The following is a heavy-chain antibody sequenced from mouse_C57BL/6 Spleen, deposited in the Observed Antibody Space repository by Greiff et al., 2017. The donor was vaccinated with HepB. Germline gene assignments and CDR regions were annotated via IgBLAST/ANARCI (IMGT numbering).Heavy chain of an antibody. D-gene: IGHD3-2*02. CDR1: GYAFSSYW. CDR2: IYPGDGDT. Sequence: QVQLQQSGAELVKPGASVKISCKASGYAFSSYWMNWVKQRPGKGHEWIGQIYPGDGDTNYNGKFKGKATLTADKSSSTAYMQLSSLTSEDSAVYFCARSGDSSGPWFAYWGQGTLVTVSA. V-gene: IGHV1-80*01. CDR3: ARSGDSSGPWFAY. J-gene: IGHJ3*01.